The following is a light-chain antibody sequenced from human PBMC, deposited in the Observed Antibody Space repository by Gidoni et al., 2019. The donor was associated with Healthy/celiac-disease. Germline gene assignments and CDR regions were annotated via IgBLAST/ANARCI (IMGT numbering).Light chain of an antibody. CDR1: QSVSSY. Sequence: EIVLPQSPATLSLSPGERATLSCRASQSVSSYLSWYQQKPGQAPRLLIYDASNRATGIPARFSGSGSGTDFTLTISSLEPEDFSVYYCQQRINWPPITFGQGTRLEIQ. CDR3: QQRINWPPIT. V-gene: IGKV3-11*01. CDR2: DAS. J-gene: IGKJ5*01.